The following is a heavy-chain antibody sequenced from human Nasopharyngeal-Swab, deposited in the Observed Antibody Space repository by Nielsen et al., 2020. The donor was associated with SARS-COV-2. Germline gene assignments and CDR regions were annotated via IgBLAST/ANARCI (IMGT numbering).Heavy chain of an antibody. CDR2: ISYDGSNK. J-gene: IGHJ4*02. CDR1: GFTFSSYA. V-gene: IGHV3-30-3*01. Sequence: SLKISCAASGFTFSSYAMHWVRQAPGKGLEWVAVISYDGSNKYYADSVKGRFTISRDNSKNTLYLQMNSLRAEDTAVYYCARDPGFGYYYDSSGYYDYWGQGTLVTVSS. CDR3: ARDPGFGYYYDSSGYYDY. D-gene: IGHD3-22*01.